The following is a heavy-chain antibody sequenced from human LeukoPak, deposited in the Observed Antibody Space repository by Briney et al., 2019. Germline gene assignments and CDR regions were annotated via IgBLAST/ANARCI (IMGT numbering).Heavy chain of an antibody. Sequence: GGSLRLSCTASGFIFSSYTINWVRQAPGKGLEWVSSVSSTSTYIYYADSVKGRFTISRDNSKNTLYLQMNSLRAEDTAVYYCAKDMRFDWTPYYFDYWGQGTLVTVSS. D-gene: IGHD3-9*01. J-gene: IGHJ4*02. V-gene: IGHV3-21*04. CDR1: GFIFSSYT. CDR2: VSSTSTYI. CDR3: AKDMRFDWTPYYFDY.